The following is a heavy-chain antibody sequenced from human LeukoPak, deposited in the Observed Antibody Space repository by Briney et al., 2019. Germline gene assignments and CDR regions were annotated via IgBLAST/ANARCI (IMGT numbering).Heavy chain of an antibody. Sequence: ASVKVSCKASGYTFTGYYMHWVRQAPGQGLEWMGWINPNSGGTNYAQKFQGRVTMTRDTSISTAYMELSRLRSDDTAVYYCARGWIVVVPAADNWFDPWSQGTLVTVSS. D-gene: IGHD2-2*01. CDR3: ARGWIVVVPAADNWFDP. CDR1: GYTFTGYY. V-gene: IGHV1-2*02. J-gene: IGHJ5*02. CDR2: INPNSGGT.